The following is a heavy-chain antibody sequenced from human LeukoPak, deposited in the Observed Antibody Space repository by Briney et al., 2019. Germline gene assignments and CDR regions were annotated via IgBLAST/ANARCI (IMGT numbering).Heavy chain of an antibody. J-gene: IGHJ6*02. D-gene: IGHD3-9*01. CDR2: IYTSGST. CDR3: ARDLPLTGRYFDWLRSFGMDV. V-gene: IGHV4-4*07. Sequence: SETLSLTCAVYGGSFSGYYWSWIRQPAGKGLEWIGRIYTSGSTNYNPSLKSRVTMSVDTSKNQFSLKLSSVTAADTAVYYCARDLPLTGRYFDWLRSFGMDVWGQGTTVTVSS. CDR1: GGSFSGYY.